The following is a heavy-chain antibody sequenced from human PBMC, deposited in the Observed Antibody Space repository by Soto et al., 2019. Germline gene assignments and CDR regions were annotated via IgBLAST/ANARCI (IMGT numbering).Heavy chain of an antibody. V-gene: IGHV1-8*01. D-gene: IGHD5-18*01. CDR1: GDTFTSYD. CDR2: MNPNSGNT. Sequence: ASVKVSCKASGDTFTSYDINCVRQATGQVLEWMGWMNPNSGNTGYAQKFQGRVTMTRNTSISTAYMELSSLRSEDTAVYYCARGGGYSYGYRRWGQGTLVTVSS. CDR3: ARGGGYSYGYRR. J-gene: IGHJ4*02.